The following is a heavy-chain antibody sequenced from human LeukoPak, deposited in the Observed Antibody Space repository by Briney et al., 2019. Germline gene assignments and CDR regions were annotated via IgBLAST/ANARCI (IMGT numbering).Heavy chain of an antibody. CDR1: GFSFSGHW. CDR3: ARGPNSNWSGLDF. J-gene: IGHJ4*02. V-gene: IGHV3-74*01. Sequence: GGSLRLSCTASGFSFSGHWMHWARQLPGKGLVWVSRISPTGSTTSYADSVKGRFTVSRDNTKSTLYLQVNNLRAEDTAVYYCARGPNSNWSGLDFWGQGTLLTVSS. D-gene: IGHD6-6*01. CDR2: ISPTGSTT.